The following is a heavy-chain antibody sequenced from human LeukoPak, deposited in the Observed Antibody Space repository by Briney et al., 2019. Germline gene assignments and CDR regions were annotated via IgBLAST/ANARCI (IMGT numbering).Heavy chain of an antibody. D-gene: IGHD2-2*01. V-gene: IGHV4-4*07. CDR3: ARSIVVVPAAMNPNDWFDP. J-gene: IGHJ5*02. CDR2: IYTSGST. CDR1: GGSISSYY. Sequence: SETLSLTCTVSGGSISSYYWSWIRQPAGKGLEWIGRIYTSGSTNYNPSLKSRVTMSVDTSKNQSSLKLSSVTAADTAVYYCARSIVVVPAAMNPNDWFDPWGQGTLVTVSS.